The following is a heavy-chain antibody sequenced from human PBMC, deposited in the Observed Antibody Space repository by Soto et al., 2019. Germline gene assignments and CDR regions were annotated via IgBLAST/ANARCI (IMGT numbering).Heavy chain of an antibody. CDR3: AKGREYYGSAINTDFDY. V-gene: IGHV3-23*01. D-gene: IGHD3-10*01. CDR2: ISGSGGST. J-gene: IGHJ4*02. CDR1: GFTFSSYA. Sequence: GGSLRLSCAASGFTFSSYAMSWDRQAPGKGLEWVSAISGSGGSTYYADSVKGRFTIYRDNSKNTLYLQMNSLRAEDTAVYYCAKGREYYGSAINTDFDYWGQGTLVTVSS.